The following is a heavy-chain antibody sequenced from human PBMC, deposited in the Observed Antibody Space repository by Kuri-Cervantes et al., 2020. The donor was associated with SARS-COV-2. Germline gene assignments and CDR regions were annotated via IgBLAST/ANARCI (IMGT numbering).Heavy chain of an antibody. CDR1: GDSVSAFY. V-gene: IGHV4-4*07. Sequence: SETLSLTCTVSGDSVSAFYWNWVRQPPGKGLEWIGRIYHSGSFNYNPSLKSRVTVSVDTSKNQFSLKLSSVTAADTAVYYCARKPSKLERQDFDYWGQGTLVTVSS. CDR3: ARKPSKLERQDFDY. J-gene: IGHJ4*02. D-gene: IGHD1-1*01. CDR2: IYHSGSF.